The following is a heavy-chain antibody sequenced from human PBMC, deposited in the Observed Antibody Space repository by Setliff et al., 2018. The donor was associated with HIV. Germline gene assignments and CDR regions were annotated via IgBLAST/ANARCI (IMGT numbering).Heavy chain of an antibody. V-gene: IGHV3-7*03. CDR1: GFTFSNFW. CDR2: IKKDGSEI. CDR3: ANLWEVGA. J-gene: IGHJ5*02. D-gene: IGHD1-26*01. Sequence: GGSLRLSCAASGFTFSNFWMDWVRQAPGKGLEWVATIKKDGSEIYYVDSVKGRFTISRDNARTSLYREMSSLRVEDTAVYLCANLWEVGAWGQGTLVTVSS.